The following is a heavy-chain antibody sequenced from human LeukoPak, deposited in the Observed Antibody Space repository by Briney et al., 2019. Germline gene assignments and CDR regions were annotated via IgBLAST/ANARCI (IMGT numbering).Heavy chain of an antibody. CDR2: TYTSGST. J-gene: IGHJ5*02. CDR1: GGSISSYY. CDR3: AREGEDIVVVPAAMADRGGFDP. Sequence: SETLPLTCTVSGGSISSYYWSWIRQPAGKGLEWIGRTYTSGSTNYNPSLKSRVTMSVDTSKNQFSLKLSSVTAADTAVYYCAREGEDIVVVPAAMADRGGFDPWGQGTLVTVSS. V-gene: IGHV4-4*07. D-gene: IGHD2-2*01.